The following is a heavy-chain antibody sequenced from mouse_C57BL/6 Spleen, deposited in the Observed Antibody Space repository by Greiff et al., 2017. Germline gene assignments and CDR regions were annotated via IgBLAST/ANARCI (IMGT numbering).Heavy chain of an antibody. CDR1: GFNIKDDY. CDR3: TTGPYSNYDY. CDR2: IDPENGDT. Sequence: EVQLQQSGAELVRPGASVKLSCTASGFNIKDDYMHWVKQRPEQGLEWIGWIDPENGDTEYASKFQGKATITADTSSNTAYLQLSSLTSEDTAVYYCTTGPYSNYDYWGQGTTLTVSS. J-gene: IGHJ2*01. D-gene: IGHD2-5*01. V-gene: IGHV14-4*01.